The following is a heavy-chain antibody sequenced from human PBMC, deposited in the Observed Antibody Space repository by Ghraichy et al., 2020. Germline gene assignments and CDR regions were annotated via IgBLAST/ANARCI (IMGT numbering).Heavy chain of an antibody. J-gene: IGHJ5*02. CDR1: GASINSRSFY. CDR3: ASARIVEVFGARNHNWFDP. V-gene: IGHV4-39*02. Sequence: QTLSLTFAVSGASINSRSFYWGWIRQPPGKGLEWITSIYYSGHSYDNPSLKSRLTFSLDTSKNHFSLQLHSVTAADTAVYFCASARIVEVFGARNHNWFDPWGQGILVSVSS. D-gene: IGHD2-15*01. CDR2: IYYSGHS.